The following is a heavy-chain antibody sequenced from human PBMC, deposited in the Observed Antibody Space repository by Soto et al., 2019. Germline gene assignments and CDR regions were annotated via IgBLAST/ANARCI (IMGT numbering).Heavy chain of an antibody. D-gene: IGHD4-17*01. CDR3: ARASDYGGNRFLYGMDV. J-gene: IGHJ6*02. CDR2: ISAYNGNT. CDR1: GHTVTSYG. Sequence: QVQVVQSGAEVKKPGASVKVSCKSSGHTVTSYGFSWVRQAPGQGLEWMGWISAYNGNTQYARKFQGRVTMTTDTSTSTAYMELRSQRSDDTAVYYCARASDYGGNRFLYGMDVWGQGTTVTVSS. V-gene: IGHV1-18*01.